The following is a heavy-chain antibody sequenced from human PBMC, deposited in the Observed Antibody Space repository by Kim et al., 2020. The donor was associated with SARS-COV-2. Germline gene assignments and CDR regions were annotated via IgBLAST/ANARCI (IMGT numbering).Heavy chain of an antibody. Sequence: YADSVKGRFTISRDNSKNTLYLQMNSLRAEDTAVYYCARDPRIAVAGLDYWGQGTLVTVSS. J-gene: IGHJ4*02. D-gene: IGHD6-19*01. V-gene: IGHV3-33*01. CDR3: ARDPRIAVAGLDY.